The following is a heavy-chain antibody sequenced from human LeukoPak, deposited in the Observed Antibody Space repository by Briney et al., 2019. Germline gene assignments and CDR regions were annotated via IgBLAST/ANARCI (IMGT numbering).Heavy chain of an antibody. CDR1: GFTFDDYA. J-gene: IGHJ6*02. V-gene: IGHV3-9*01. CDR3: ARVSSPLYYYYGMDV. CDR2: ISWNSGSI. Sequence: GRSLRLSCAASGFTFDDYAMHWVRQAPGKGLEWVSGISWNSGSIGYADSVKGRFAISRDNSKNTLYLQMNSLRAEDTAVYYCARVSSPLYYYYGMDVWGQGTTVTVSS.